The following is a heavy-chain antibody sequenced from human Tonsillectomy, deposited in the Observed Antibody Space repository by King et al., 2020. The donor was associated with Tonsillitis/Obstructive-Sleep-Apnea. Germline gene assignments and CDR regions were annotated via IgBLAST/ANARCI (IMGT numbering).Heavy chain of an antibody. D-gene: IGHD3-16*01. CDR3: VRALIDISAEDS. V-gene: IGHV3-74*01. CDR1: GFTFNNYW. CDR2: ISTDGGGT. J-gene: IGHJ4*02. Sequence: EVQLVESGGGLVQPGGSLKLSCAASGFTFNNYWMHWVRQVPGKGLVWVSRISTDGGGTNYADSVKGRFTISRDNSKNTVYLQMNSLRVEDTALYYCVRALIDISAEDSWGQGTLVTVSS.